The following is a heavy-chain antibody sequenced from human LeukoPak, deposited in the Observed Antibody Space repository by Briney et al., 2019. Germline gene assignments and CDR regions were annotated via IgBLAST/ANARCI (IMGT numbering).Heavy chain of an antibody. V-gene: IGHV1-69*04. D-gene: IGHD4-11*01. Sequence: GASVKVSCKASGGTFSSYAISWVRQAPGQGLEWMGRMIPILGIANYAQKFQGRVTITADKSTSTAYMEPSSLRSEDTAVYYCARRYSNYADTYYYYGMDVWGQGTTVTVSS. CDR1: GGTFSSYA. CDR2: MIPILGIA. J-gene: IGHJ6*02. CDR3: ARRYSNYADTYYYYGMDV.